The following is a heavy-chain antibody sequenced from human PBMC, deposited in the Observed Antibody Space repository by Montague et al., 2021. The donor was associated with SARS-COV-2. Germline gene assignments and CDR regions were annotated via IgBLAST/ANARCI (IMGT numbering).Heavy chain of an antibody. J-gene: IGHJ4*02. D-gene: IGHD3-22*01. CDR2: INHRGST. CDR1: DGSFSDYS. CDR3: ARGRQHINMVVVVVTGGEYYFDF. Sequence: SETLSLTCAVYDGSFSDYSWTWIRQPPGKGLEWIGEINHRGSTNYNPSLKSRVTISVDTSKNQFSLKMTSVTAADTAVYYCARGRQHINMVVVVVTGGEYYFDFWEQGTLVAVSS. V-gene: IGHV4-34*01.